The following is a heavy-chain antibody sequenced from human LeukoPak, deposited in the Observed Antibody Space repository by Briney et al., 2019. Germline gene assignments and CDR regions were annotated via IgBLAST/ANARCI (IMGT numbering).Heavy chain of an antibody. Sequence: PSETLSLTCAVSGGSISSGGYSWRWIRQPPGKGLEWIGYIYHSGSTYYNPSLKSRVTISVDGSKNQFSLKLSSVTAADTAVYYCARHFIAVAGTFDYWGQGTLVTVSS. CDR3: ARHFIAVAGTFDY. V-gene: IGHV4-30-2*01. D-gene: IGHD6-19*01. J-gene: IGHJ4*02. CDR1: GGSISSGGYS. CDR2: IYHSGST.